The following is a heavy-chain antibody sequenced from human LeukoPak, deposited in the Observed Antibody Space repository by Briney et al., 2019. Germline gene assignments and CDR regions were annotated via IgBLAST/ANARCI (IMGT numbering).Heavy chain of an antibody. V-gene: IGHV3-7*03. D-gene: IGHD3-10*01. CDR3: AKKNSADYGSGSYYVLSARLRQTFYDY. CDR2: IKQDGSEK. J-gene: IGHJ4*02. CDR1: GFTFSSYW. Sequence: GGSLRLSCAASGFTFSSYWMNWVRQAPGKRLEWVANIKQDGSEKYYVDSVKGRFTISRDNANNSLYLQMNSLRAEDTALYYCAKKNSADYGSGSYYVLSARLRQTFYDYWGQGTLVTVSS.